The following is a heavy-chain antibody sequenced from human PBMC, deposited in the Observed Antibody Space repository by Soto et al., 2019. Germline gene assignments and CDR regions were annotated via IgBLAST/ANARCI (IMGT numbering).Heavy chain of an antibody. CDR3: VVAFDAFDI. J-gene: IGHJ3*02. CDR1: GYTFTSYD. Sequence: QVQLVQSGAEVKKPGASVKVSCKAPGYTFTSYDINWVRQATGEGLEWMGWMNPNSGNTGYTQKFQGRVTMTRDTSISTAYMELSRLSSEDTAVYYCVVAFDAFDIWGQGTMVTVSS. V-gene: IGHV1-8*01. CDR2: MNPNSGNT. D-gene: IGHD2-15*01.